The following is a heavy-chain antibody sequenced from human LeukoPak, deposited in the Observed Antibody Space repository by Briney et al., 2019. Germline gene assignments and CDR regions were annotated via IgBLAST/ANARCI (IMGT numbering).Heavy chain of an antibody. J-gene: IGHJ4*02. V-gene: IGHV1-2*02. CDR2: INPKSGGT. CDR3: VRDAIAAAGTGG. CDR1: GYTFTDYY. D-gene: IGHD6-13*01. Sequence: ASVKVSCKASGYTFTDYYMHWVRRAPGQGLEWMGWINPKSGGTNYAQNLQGRVTMTRDTSISTAYMELSGLRSDDRAVYYCVRDAIAAAGTGGWGQGTLVTVSS.